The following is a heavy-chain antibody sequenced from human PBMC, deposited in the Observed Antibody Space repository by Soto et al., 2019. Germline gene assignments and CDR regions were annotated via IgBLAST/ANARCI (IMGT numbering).Heavy chain of an antibody. CDR1: GYTFTSYG. J-gene: IGHJ4*02. D-gene: IGHD2-15*01. Sequence: AASVKVSCKASGYTFTSYGISWVRQAPGQGLEWMGWISAYNGNTNYAQKLQGRVTMTTDTSTSTAYMELRSLRSDDTAVYYCAGEASCSGGSCYFDYWGQGTLVTVSS. CDR2: ISAYNGNT. CDR3: AGEASCSGGSCYFDY. V-gene: IGHV1-18*01.